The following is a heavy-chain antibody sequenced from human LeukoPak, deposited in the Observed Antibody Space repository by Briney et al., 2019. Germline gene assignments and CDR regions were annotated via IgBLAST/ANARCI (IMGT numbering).Heavy chain of an antibody. CDR3: ARAGPFSSGWYFDY. Sequence: GASVKVSCKASGGTFSSYAISWVRQAPGQGLEWMGWISAYNGNTNYAQKLQGRVTMTTDTSTSTAYMELRSLRSDDTAVYFCARAGPFSSGWYFDYWGQGTLVTVSS. CDR1: GGTFSSYA. CDR2: ISAYNGNT. D-gene: IGHD6-19*01. J-gene: IGHJ4*02. V-gene: IGHV1-18*01.